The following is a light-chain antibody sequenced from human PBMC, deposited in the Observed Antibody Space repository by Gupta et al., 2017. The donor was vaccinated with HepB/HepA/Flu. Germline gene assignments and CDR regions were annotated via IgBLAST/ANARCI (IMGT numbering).Light chain of an antibody. V-gene: IGKV1-5*03. CDR2: NAS. Sequence: DIQMTQSSSTLSASVGDRVTITCRASQSISSCLTWYQQKPGKAPKLLIYNASSLESGVPSRFSGSGSGTEFTLTISSLQPDDFATYYCQQHNSSSWAFGHGTKVEIK. CDR1: QSISSC. J-gene: IGKJ1*01. CDR3: QQHNSSSWA.